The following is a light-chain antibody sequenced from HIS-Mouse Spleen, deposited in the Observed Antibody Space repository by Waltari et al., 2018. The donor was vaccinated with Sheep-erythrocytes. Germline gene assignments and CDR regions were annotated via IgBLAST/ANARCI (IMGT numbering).Light chain of an antibody. V-gene: IGLV2-11*01. Sequence: QSALTQPRSVSGSPGQSVTISCTGTSSDVGGYNYVSWYQQHPGKAPKLMIYEVSKRPSGGPDRFSGSKSGNPASLTISGLQAEDEADYYCCSYAGSYTFVVFGGGTKLTVL. J-gene: IGLJ2*01. CDR1: SSDVGGYNY. CDR3: CSYAGSYTFVV. CDR2: EVS.